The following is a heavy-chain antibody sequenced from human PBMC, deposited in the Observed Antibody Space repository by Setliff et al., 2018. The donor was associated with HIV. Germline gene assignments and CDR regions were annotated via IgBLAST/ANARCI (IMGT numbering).Heavy chain of an antibody. D-gene: IGHD2-21*02. V-gene: IGHV4-30-2*01. Sequence: SETLSLTCAVSGGSISSGGYSWSWIRQPPGKGLEWIGYIYHSGSTYYNPSLRSRVTISVDTSKNQFSLKLTSVTAADTAVYYCVRVDYGDYDFDYWGQGTLVT. CDR2: IYHSGST. CDR3: VRVDYGDYDFDY. J-gene: IGHJ4*02. CDR1: GGSISSGGYS.